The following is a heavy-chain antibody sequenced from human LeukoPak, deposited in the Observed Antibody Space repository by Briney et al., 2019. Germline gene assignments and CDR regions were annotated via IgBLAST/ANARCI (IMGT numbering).Heavy chain of an antibody. J-gene: IGHJ4*02. CDR3: AKEGDRRITMIVVARSY. CDR1: GFTFSSYA. CDR2: ISGSGGST. Sequence: GGSLRLSCAASGFTFSSYAMSWVRQAPGKGLEWVSAISGSGGSTYYADSVKGRFTISRDNSKNTLYLQMNSLRAEDTAVYYCAKEGDRRITMIVVARSYWGQGTLVTVSS. D-gene: IGHD3-22*01. V-gene: IGHV3-23*01.